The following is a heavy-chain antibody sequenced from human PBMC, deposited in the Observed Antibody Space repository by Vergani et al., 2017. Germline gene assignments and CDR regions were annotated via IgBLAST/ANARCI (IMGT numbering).Heavy chain of an antibody. J-gene: IGHJ4*02. CDR1: GFTFTSSA. CDR3: ATGIWELRTPFDY. D-gene: IGHD1-26*01. Sequence: QMQLVQSGPEVKKPGTSVKVSCKASGFTFTSSAVQWVRQARGQRLEWIGWIVVGSGNTNYAQKFQERVTITRDMSTSTAYMELSSLRSEDTAVYYCATGIWELRTPFDYWGQGTLVTVSS. V-gene: IGHV1-58*01. CDR2: IVVGSGNT.